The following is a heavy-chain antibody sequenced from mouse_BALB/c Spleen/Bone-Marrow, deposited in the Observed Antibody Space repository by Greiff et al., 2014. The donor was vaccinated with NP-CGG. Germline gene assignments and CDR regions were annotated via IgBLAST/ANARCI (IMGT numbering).Heavy chain of an antibody. Sequence: EVKVEESGAELVRPGASVKISCKAFGYTFTNHHINWVKQRPGQGLDWIGYINPYNDYTSYNQKFKGKATLTVDKSPSTAYMELSSLTSEDSAVYYCATEVSGIYYAMDYWGQGTSVTVSS. J-gene: IGHJ4*01. V-gene: IGHV1S45*01. CDR1: GYTFTNHH. CDR2: INPYNDYT. D-gene: IGHD2-10*02. CDR3: ATEVSGIYYAMDY.